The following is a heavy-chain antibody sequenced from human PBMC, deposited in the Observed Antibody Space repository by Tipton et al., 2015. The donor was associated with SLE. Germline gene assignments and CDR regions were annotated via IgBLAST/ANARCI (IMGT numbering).Heavy chain of an antibody. Sequence: LRLSCTVSGGSISSSSYYWGWIRQPPGKGLEWIGSIYHSGSTYYNPSLKSRVTISVDTSKNQFSLKLSSVTAADTAVYYCARRDAFDIWGQGTMVTVSS. CDR1: GGSISSSSYY. V-gene: IGHV4-39*07. J-gene: IGHJ3*02. CDR2: IYHSGST. CDR3: ARRDAFDI.